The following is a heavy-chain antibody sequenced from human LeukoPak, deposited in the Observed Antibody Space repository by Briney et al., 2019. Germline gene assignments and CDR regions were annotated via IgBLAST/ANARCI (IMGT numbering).Heavy chain of an antibody. CDR3: ARAPNSNWSGLDF. J-gene: IGHJ4*02. V-gene: IGHV3-74*01. CDR1: GFSFSGDW. D-gene: IGHD6-6*01. CDR2: ISPTGSTT. Sequence: GGSLRLSCTASGFSFSGDWMHWGRQRPGKGLGWGSRISPTGSTTSYADSVKGRFTVSRDNAKNTLYLQVNNLRAEDTAVYYCARAPNSNWSGLDFWGQGTLLTVSS.